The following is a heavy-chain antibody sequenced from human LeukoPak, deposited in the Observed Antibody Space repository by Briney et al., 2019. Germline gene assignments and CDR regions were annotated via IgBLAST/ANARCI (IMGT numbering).Heavy chain of an antibody. CDR2: ISPNSGGT. Sequence: ASVNVSCKASGYTFTGLYMHWVRQAPGQGLEWMGWISPNSGGTNYAQKFQGRVTMTRDTSISIAYMELSRLTSDDTAVYYCARERAAAGFDYWGQGTLVTVSS. J-gene: IGHJ4*02. CDR1: GYTFTGLY. CDR3: ARERAAAGFDY. D-gene: IGHD6-13*01. V-gene: IGHV1-2*02.